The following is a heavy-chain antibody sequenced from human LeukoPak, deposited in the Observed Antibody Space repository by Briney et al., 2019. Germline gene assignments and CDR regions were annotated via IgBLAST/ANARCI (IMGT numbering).Heavy chain of an antibody. J-gene: IGHJ3*01. CDR1: GGSISSSSYY. D-gene: IGHD3-16*01. V-gene: IGHV4-61*05. CDR2: IYYSGST. CDR3: ARRRVYDKRAFDA. Sequence: SETLSLTCTVSGGSISSSSYYWGWIRQPPGKGLEWIGYIYYSGSTDSNPSLKSRVTLPLDASKNQFSLRLRSVTAADTAVYYCARRRVYDKRAFDAWGQGTMVTVSS.